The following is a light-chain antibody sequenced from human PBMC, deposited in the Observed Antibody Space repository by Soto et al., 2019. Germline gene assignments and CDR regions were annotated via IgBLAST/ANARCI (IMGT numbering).Light chain of an antibody. Sequence: EIVMTQSPAILSVSPGERATLSCRASQSVSSNLAWYQQKPGQTPRLLIYGASTRATGIPARFSGSGSGTEFTHTISSLQSEDFAIYYCQQYNNWVMLSFGGGTKVEIK. CDR3: QQYNNWVMLS. CDR1: QSVSSN. J-gene: IGKJ4*01. V-gene: IGKV3-15*01. CDR2: GAS.